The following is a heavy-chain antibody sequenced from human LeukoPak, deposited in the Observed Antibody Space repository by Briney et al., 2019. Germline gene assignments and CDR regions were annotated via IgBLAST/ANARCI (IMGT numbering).Heavy chain of an antibody. J-gene: IGHJ4*02. CDR1: GFTFSSHD. CDR2: ISTSSSSI. V-gene: IGHV3-48*02. Sequence: PGGSLRLSCAASGFTFSSHDMNWVRQAPEKGLEWVPYISTSSSSIYYADSVKGRFTISRDNAKNSLYLQMNSLRDEDTAVYYCARSFDFWGQGTLVTVSS. CDR3: ARSFDF.